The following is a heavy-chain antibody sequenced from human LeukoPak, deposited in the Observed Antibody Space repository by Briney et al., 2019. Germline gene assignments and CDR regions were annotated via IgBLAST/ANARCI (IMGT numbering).Heavy chain of an antibody. CDR3: ARVGYSGYGYFDY. CDR1: GGSISSSSYY. D-gene: IGHD5-12*01. V-gene: IGHV4-39*01. CDR2: IYYSGST. J-gene: IGHJ4*02. Sequence: SETLSLNCTVSGGSISSSSYYWGWIRQPPGKGLEWIGSIYYSGSTYYNPSLKSRVTISVDTSKNQFSLKLSSVTAADTAVYYCARVGYSGYGYFDYWGQGTLVTVSS.